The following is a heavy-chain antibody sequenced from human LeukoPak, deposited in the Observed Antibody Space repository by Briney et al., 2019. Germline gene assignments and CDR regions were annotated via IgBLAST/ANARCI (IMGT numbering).Heavy chain of an antibody. CDR1: GDSVSSNIAA. CDR3: ARGWGMDV. CDR2: TYYRSKWFT. D-gene: IGHD3-16*01. Sequence: SQTLSLTCAISGDSVSSNIAAWNWIRQSPSRGLEWLGRTYYRSKWFTDYAVSVKSRIVINPDTSKNQFSLQLNSVTPVDTAVYYCARGWGMDVWGQGTTVTVSS. J-gene: IGHJ6*02. V-gene: IGHV6-1*01.